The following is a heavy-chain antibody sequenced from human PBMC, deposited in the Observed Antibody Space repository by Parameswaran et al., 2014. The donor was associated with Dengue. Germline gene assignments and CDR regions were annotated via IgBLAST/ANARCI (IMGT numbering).Heavy chain of an antibody. CDR2: ISYDGSNK. CDR3: AKDDRGYCGGDCYLDY. D-gene: IGHD2-21*02. J-gene: IGHJ4*02. V-gene: IGHV3-30*18. Sequence: WIRQPPGKGLEWVAVISYDGSNKYYADSVKGRFTISRDNSKYTLYLQMNSLRAEDTAVYYCAKDDRGYCGGDCYLDYVGPGNPGHRLL.